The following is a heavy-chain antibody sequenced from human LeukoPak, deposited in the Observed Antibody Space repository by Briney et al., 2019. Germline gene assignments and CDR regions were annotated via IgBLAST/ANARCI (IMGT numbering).Heavy chain of an antibody. Sequence: SETLSLTCAVYGGSFSGYYWSWIRQPPGKGLEWIGEINHSGSTNYNPSLKSRVTISVDTSKNQFSLKLTSVTAADMAVYYCARAATVTAESAFGYWGQGTLVTVSS. CDR2: INHSGST. D-gene: IGHD4-17*01. J-gene: IGHJ4*02. CDR3: ARAATVTAESAFGY. V-gene: IGHV4-34*01. CDR1: GGSFSGYY.